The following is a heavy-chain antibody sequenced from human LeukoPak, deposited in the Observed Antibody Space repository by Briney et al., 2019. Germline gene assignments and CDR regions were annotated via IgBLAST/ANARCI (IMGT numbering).Heavy chain of an antibody. Sequence: SETLSLTCTVSGGSISSYYWSWIRQPPGKGLEWIGYIYYSGSTNYNPSLKSRVTISVDTSKNQFSLKLSSVTAADTAVYYCARVIYDSSGYYPYYFDYWGQGTLVTVSS. D-gene: IGHD3-22*01. J-gene: IGHJ4*02. CDR2: IYYSGST. CDR3: ARVIYDSSGYYPYYFDY. V-gene: IGHV4-59*01. CDR1: GGSISSYY.